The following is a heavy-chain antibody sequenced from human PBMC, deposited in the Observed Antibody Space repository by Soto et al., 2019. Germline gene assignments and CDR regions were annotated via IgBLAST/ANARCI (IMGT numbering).Heavy chain of an antibody. CDR1: GYNFMRYG. D-gene: IGHD1-26*01. V-gene: IGHV1-18*04. J-gene: IGHJ5*02. CDR2: INVDNGET. Sequence: QVQLVQSGAEVKKPGASVKVSCKASGYNFMRYGFTWVRQAPGQGLEWMGWINVDNGETKYPQKIQGRVTVTTDTSTSTVYMGLRSLTSDDTGVYYCARWISGGYSDWFDPWGHGTLVTVSS. CDR3: ARWISGGYSDWFDP.